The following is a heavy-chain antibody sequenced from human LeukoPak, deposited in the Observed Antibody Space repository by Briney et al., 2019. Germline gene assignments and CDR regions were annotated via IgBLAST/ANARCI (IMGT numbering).Heavy chain of an antibody. V-gene: IGHV3-48*04. CDR2: ISTAGTTV. CDR3: ARDSGYHYDKFDC. J-gene: IGHJ4*02. CDR1: GFSSSRYS. D-gene: IGHD3-22*01. Sequence: GSLTLACAASGFSSSRYSWNSVLPTPRQGLELISYISTAGTTVYYADSVKGRFAISRDNAKNSLYLQMNSLRVEDTAVYYCARDSGYHYDKFDCWGQGTLVTVSS.